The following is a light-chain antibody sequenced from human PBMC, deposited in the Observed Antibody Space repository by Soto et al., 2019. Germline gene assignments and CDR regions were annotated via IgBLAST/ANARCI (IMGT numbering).Light chain of an antibody. CDR2: DAS. V-gene: IGKV1-33*01. J-gene: IGKJ3*01. CDR1: QDIRNS. Sequence: DIKMTQSPSSLSASVGDRVTITCQARQDIRNSLNWYQQKPGKAPKLLIYDASNLETGVPSIFSGGGSGTHFTFTVSSIQPEDIATNYCQRYDQGPQFTFGSGNKVHLK. CDR3: QRYDQGPQFT.